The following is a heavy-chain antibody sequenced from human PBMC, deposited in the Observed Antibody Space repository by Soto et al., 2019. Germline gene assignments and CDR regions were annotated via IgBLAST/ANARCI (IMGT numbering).Heavy chain of an antibody. Sequence: GGSLRLSCAASGFTFSSYAMSWVRQAPGKGLEWVSAISGSGGSTYYADSVKGRFTISRDNSKNTLYLQMNSLRAEDTAVYYCAKDRIAARLYYYYGMDVWGQGTTVTVS. CDR1: GFTFSSYA. CDR2: ISGSGGST. J-gene: IGHJ6*02. V-gene: IGHV3-23*01. D-gene: IGHD6-6*01. CDR3: AKDRIAARLYYYYGMDV.